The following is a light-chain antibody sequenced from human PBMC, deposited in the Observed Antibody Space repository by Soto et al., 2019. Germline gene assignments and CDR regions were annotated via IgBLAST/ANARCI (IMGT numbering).Light chain of an antibody. CDR2: SNN. V-gene: IGLV1-44*01. CDR1: SSNIGSNT. CDR3: AAWDDSLNGVV. Sequence: QSVLTQPPSASGTPGQRVTISCSGSSSNIGSNTVNWYQQLPGTAPKLLIYSNNQRTSGVPDRFSGSKSGTSDSLAISGLQSEDEADYYWAAWDDSLNGVVFGGGTKLTVL. J-gene: IGLJ2*01.